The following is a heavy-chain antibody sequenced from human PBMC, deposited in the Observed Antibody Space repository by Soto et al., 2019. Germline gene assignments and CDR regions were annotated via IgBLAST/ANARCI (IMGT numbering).Heavy chain of an antibody. J-gene: IGHJ4*02. Sequence: PGGSLRLSCAASGVTFDDYAMHWVRQAPGKGLEWVSGSSWNSGSIGYADSVKGRFTISRDNAKNSLYLQMNSLRAEDTALYYCAKDSGSYYLDYWGQGTLVTVSS. CDR3: AKDSGSYYLDY. CDR1: GVTFDDYA. D-gene: IGHD1-26*01. CDR2: SSWNSGSI. V-gene: IGHV3-9*01.